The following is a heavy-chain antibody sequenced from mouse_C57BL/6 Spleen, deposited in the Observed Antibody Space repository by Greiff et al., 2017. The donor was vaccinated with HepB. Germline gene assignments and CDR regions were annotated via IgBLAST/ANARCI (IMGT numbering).Heavy chain of an antibody. J-gene: IGHJ2*01. V-gene: IGHV1-15*01. D-gene: IGHD2-1*01. CDR1: GYTFTDYE. CDR2: IDPETGGT. Sequence: VKLQQSGAELVRPGASVTLSCKASGYTFTDYEMHWVKQTPVHGLEWIGAIDPETGGTAYNQKFKVKAILTTDKSSSTAYMELRSLTSEDSAVYYCTFYYGNYSDWGQGTTLTVSS. CDR3: TFYYGNYSD.